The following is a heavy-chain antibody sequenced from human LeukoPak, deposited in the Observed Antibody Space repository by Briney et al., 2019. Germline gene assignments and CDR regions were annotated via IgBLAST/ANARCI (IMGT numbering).Heavy chain of an antibody. Sequence: SETVSLTCDVYGGAFSGYYWSWIRQPAGKGLEWIGRIYTSGSTNYNPSLKSRVTMSVDTCKNQFSLKLSSVTAADTAVYYCARAGSYHGGKNWFDPWGQGTLVTVSS. CDR2: IYTSGST. V-gene: IGHV4-59*10. J-gene: IGHJ5*02. D-gene: IGHD4-23*01. CDR1: GGAFSGYY. CDR3: ARAGSYHGGKNWFDP.